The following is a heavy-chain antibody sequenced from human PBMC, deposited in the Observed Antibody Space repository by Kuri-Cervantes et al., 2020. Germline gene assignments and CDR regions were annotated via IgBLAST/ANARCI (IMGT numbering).Heavy chain of an antibody. CDR3: TTGQDTAMITFYYYFGMDV. Sequence: ETLSLTCAASGFTFSNAWMSWVRQAPGKGLEWVGRIKSKTDGGTTDYAAPVKGRFTISRDDSKSTLYLQMHSLKTEDTAVYYCTTGQDTAMITFYYYFGMDVWGQGTTVTVSS. CDR2: IKSKTDGGTT. D-gene: IGHD5-18*01. V-gene: IGHV3-15*01. J-gene: IGHJ6*02. CDR1: GFTFSNAW.